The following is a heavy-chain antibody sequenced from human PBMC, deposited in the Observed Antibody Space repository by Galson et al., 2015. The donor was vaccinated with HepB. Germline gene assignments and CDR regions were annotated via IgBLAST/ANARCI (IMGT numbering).Heavy chain of an antibody. V-gene: IGHV3-7*01. CDR3: ATCLIPDWYFDL. Sequence: SLRLSCAASGFTFSSYWMSWVRQAPGKGLEWVANIKQDGSEKYYVDSVKGRFTISRDNAKNSLYLQMNSLRAEDAAVYYCATCLIPDWYFDLWGRGTLVTVSS. J-gene: IGHJ2*01. CDR2: IKQDGSEK. CDR1: GFTFSSYW. D-gene: IGHD3-16*01.